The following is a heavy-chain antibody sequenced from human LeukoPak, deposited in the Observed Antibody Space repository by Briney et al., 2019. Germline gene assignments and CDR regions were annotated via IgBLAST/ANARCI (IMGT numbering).Heavy chain of an antibody. J-gene: IGHJ1*01. CDR2: IRSKGSGAST. D-gene: IGHD5-18*01. V-gene: IGHV3-49*03. Sequence: PGGSLRLSCTTSGFTFRDYAMSWFRQAPGKGLEWVGIIRSKGSGASTEYAASVRGRFTIPRDDSKSFAFLQMDSLKSEDTAVYXCSRGXTYXPECWGXXTXVXVSS. CDR3: SRGXTYXPEC. CDR1: GFTFRDYA.